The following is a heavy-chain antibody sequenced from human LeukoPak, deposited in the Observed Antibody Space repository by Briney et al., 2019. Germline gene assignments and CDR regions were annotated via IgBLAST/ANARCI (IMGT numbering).Heavy chain of an antibody. CDR3: VKDLRSDFMGVLSRYLSY. Sequence: GGSLRLSCAASGFTVSSNYMSWVRQVQGKGLEWVSVIYYGSTGIHYADSVKGRFTISRDNSKSTLYLQMSSLRAEDTAVYLCVKDLRSDFMGVLSRYLSYWGQGTLVTVSS. D-gene: IGHD2/OR15-2a*01. CDR1: GFTVSSNY. J-gene: IGHJ4*02. V-gene: IGHV3-66*01. CDR2: IYYGSTGI.